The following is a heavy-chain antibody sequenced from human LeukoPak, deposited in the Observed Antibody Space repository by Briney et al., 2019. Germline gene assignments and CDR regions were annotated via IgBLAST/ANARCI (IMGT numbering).Heavy chain of an antibody. V-gene: IGHV3-33*05. CDR3: ARATPGWWELQR. D-gene: IGHD1-26*01. J-gene: IGHJ4*02. Sequence: GGSLRLSCEASGFTFSNYGMHWVRQAPGKGLEWVAVISNDGGNKYYADSVKGRFTISRDNSKNTLYLQMNSLRAEDTAVYYCARATPGWWELQRWGQGTLVTVSS. CDR1: GFTFSNYG. CDR2: ISNDGGNK.